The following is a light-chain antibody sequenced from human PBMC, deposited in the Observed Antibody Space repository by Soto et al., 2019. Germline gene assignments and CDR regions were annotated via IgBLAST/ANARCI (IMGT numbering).Light chain of an antibody. CDR3: QSSDSSGRYPYV. CDR1: ALPKQY. J-gene: IGLJ1*01. Sequence: YELTQPPSVSVSPGQTARITCSGDALPKQYAYWYQQKPGQAPVVVIYKDNERPSGIPERFSGSTSGTTVTLTISGVQAEDEADYFCQSSDSSGRYPYVFGTGTKVTVL. CDR2: KDN. V-gene: IGLV3-25*02.